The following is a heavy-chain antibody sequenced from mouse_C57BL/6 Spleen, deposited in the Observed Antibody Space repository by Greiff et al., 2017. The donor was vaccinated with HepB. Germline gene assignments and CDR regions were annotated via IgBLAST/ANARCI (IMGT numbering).Heavy chain of an antibody. D-gene: IGHD2-3*01. CDR2: IDPSDSET. J-gene: IGHJ2*01. Sequence: QVQLQQPGAELVRPGSSVKLSCKASGYTFTSYWMHWVKQRPIQGLEWIGNIDPSDSETHYNQKFKDKATLTVDKSSSTAYMQLSSLTSEDSAVYYCARGGVYDGYNPFDYWGQGTTLTVSS. CDR1: GYTFTSYW. V-gene: IGHV1-52*01. CDR3: ARGGVYDGYNPFDY.